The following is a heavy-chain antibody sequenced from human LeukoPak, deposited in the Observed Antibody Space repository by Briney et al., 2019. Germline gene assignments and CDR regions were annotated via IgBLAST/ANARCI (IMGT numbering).Heavy chain of an antibody. Sequence: GGSLRLSCAASGFTFSSYAMSWVRQAPGKGLEWVSAISGSGGSTYYADSVKGRFTISRDNSKNTLYLQMNSLRAEDTAVYYCAKRTSGFCSSTSCYGHDFWGQGTLVTVSS. V-gene: IGHV3-23*01. CDR3: AKRTSGFCSSTSCYGHDF. CDR2: ISGSGGST. D-gene: IGHD2-2*01. J-gene: IGHJ4*02. CDR1: GFTFSSYA.